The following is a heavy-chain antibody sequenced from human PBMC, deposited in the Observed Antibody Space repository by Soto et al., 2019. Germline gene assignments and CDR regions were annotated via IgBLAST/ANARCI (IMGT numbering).Heavy chain of an antibody. V-gene: IGHV4-31*03. J-gene: IGHJ6*02. CDR1: GGSISSGGYY. Sequence: SETLSLTCTVSGGSISSGGYYWSWIRQHPGKGLEWIGYIYYSGSTYYNPSLKSRVTISVDTSKNQFSLKLSSVTAADTAVFYCARLYLTYYDILTGYYPGFYYYGMDVWGQGTTVTVSS. CDR2: IYYSGST. CDR3: ARLYLTYYDILTGYYPGFYYYGMDV. D-gene: IGHD3-9*01.